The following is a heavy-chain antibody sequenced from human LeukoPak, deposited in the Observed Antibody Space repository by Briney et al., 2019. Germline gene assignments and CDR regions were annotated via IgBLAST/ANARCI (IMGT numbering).Heavy chain of an antibody. V-gene: IGHV3-30*03. Sequence: GRSLRLSCAASGFTFSYYGIHWVRQAPGKGLEWVALISYDESTKFYADSVKGRFTISRDNSKNTLYLQMNSLRAEDSAVYYCVTPTLAVAGITDFQHWGQGTLVIVS. D-gene: IGHD6-19*01. CDR1: GFTFSYYG. CDR3: VTPTLAVAGITDFQH. CDR2: ISYDESTK. J-gene: IGHJ1*01.